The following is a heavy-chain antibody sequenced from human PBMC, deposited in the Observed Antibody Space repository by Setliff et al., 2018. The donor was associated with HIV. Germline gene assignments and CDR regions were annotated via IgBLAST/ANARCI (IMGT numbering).Heavy chain of an antibody. CDR1: GGSISSSSYY. J-gene: IGHJ4*02. V-gene: IGHV4-39*07. CDR3: ARDWGYIAATPDY. D-gene: IGHD5-12*01. Sequence: SETLSLTCTVSGGSISSSSYYWGWIRQAPGKGLEWIGSQNYGGSTYYNPALKSRVTISVDTSKNQFSLNLSSVTAADTAIYYCARDWGYIAATPDYWGQGTRVTVSS. CDR2: QNYGGST.